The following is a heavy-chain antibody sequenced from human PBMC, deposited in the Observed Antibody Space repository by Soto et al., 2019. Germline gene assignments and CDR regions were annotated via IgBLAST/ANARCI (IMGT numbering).Heavy chain of an antibody. D-gene: IGHD4-17*01. Sequence: GGSLRLSCAASGFTFSSYGMHWVRQAPGKGLEWVAVISYDGSNKYYADSVKGRFTISRDNSKNTLYLQMNSLRAEDTAVYYCVKDRDGNGDPFDYWGQGTLVTVSS. V-gene: IGHV3-30*18. CDR1: GFTFSSYG. J-gene: IGHJ4*02. CDR2: ISYDGSNK. CDR3: VKDRDGNGDPFDY.